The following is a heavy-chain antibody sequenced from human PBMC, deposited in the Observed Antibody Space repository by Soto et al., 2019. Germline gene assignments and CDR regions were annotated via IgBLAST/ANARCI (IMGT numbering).Heavy chain of an antibody. J-gene: IGHJ3*02. CDR2: ISSSSSTI. Sequence: QPGGSLRLSCAASGFTFSSYSMNWVRQAPGKGLEWVSYISSSSSTIYYADSVKGRFTISRDNAKNSLYLQMNSLRDEDTAVYYCARDGTPLGVVVVVTADNAFDIWGQGTMVTVSS. CDR1: GFTFSSYS. CDR3: ARDGTPLGVVVVVTADNAFDI. D-gene: IGHD2-21*02. V-gene: IGHV3-48*02.